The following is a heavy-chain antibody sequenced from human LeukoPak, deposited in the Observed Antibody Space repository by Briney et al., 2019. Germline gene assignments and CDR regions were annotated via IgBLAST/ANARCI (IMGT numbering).Heavy chain of an antibody. Sequence: ASVKVSCKASGYTFTGYYMHWVRQAPGQGLEWMGWINPNSGGTNYAQKFQGRVTMTRDTSISTAYMELSRLRSDDTAVYYCARDCSSTSCTSDYWGQGTLVTVSS. CDR3: ARDCSSTSCTSDY. V-gene: IGHV1-2*02. D-gene: IGHD2-2*01. J-gene: IGHJ4*02. CDR2: INPNSGGT. CDR1: GYTFTGYY.